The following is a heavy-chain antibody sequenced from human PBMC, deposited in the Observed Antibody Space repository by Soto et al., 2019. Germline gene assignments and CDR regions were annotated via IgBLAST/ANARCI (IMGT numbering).Heavy chain of an antibody. CDR1: GFSLSNARMG. Sequence: QVTLKESGPVLVKPTETLTLTCTVSGFSLSNARMGVSWIRQPPGKALEWLAHIFSNDEKSYSTSLKCRLTISKDTSKSQVVLTMTNMDPVDTATYYCARILEVAYYYGSGSYHFDYWGQGTLVTVSS. CDR3: ARILEVAYYYGSGSYHFDY. V-gene: IGHV2-26*01. CDR2: IFSNDEK. J-gene: IGHJ4*02. D-gene: IGHD3-10*01.